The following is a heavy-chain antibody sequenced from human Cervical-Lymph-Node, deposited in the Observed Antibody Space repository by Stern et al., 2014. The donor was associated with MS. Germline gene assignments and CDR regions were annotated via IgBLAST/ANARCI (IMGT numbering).Heavy chain of an antibody. D-gene: IGHD5-24*01. Sequence: QLQLQESGPGLVRPSETLSLTCTVSGGPFTGYYWSWIRQPPGKGLEWIGYIYSNGNTNYSPSLKSRITISVDTSKSHFSLNLTSVTAADTAVYYCARGGRMASMFYWGQGMLVTVSS. V-gene: IGHV4-59*01. CDR2: IYSNGNT. J-gene: IGHJ4*02. CDR1: GGPFTGYY. CDR3: ARGGRMASMFY.